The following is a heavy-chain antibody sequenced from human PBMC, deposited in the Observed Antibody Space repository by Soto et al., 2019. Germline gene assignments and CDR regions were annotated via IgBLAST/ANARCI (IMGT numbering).Heavy chain of an antibody. V-gene: IGHV1-46*01. CDR3: VREHSPGLFDY. J-gene: IGHJ4*02. D-gene: IGHD1-26*01. Sequence: QVQLVQSGAEVKKPGASVKVSCKASRYTFSTYHMNWMRQAPGQGLEWIGTIDSGGGNINYAQKFRGRVTMTRDTSTSTVYMDLSGLRSEDTAVYYCVREHSPGLFDYWGQGTLVTVSS. CDR1: RYTFSTYH. CDR2: IDSGGGNI.